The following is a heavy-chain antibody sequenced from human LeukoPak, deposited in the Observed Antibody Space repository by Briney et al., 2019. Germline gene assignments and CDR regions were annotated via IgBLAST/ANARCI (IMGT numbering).Heavy chain of an antibody. CDR1: GYSFTGYY. CDR2: INADSGDT. CDR3: ARDQGDYYCSSTTCSGGAFDF. J-gene: IGHJ3*01. D-gene: IGHD2-2*01. V-gene: IGHV1-2*02. Sequence: ASVKVSFKASGYSFTGYYLNWVRQAPGQGLEWMGWINADSGDTKYAQKFQGRVTVTRDTSISTAYMELSSLMSDDMAVYFCARDQGDYYCSSTTCSGGAFDFWGQGTMVTVSS.